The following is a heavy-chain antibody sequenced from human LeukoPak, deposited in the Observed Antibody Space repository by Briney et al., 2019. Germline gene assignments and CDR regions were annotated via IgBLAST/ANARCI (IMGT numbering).Heavy chain of an antibody. J-gene: IGHJ4*02. V-gene: IGHV3-30-3*01. CDR3: ARDNIAGSGSSD. D-gene: IGHD3-10*01. CDR1: GFTFSTYA. CDR2: MSYDGVHK. Sequence: GGSLRLSCAGSGFTFSTYAMHWVRQAPGKGLEWVAVMSYDGVHKYYADSVRGRFTISRDNSKNTLYLQMNSLRADDTAMYYCARDNIAGSGSSDWGQGTLVTVSS.